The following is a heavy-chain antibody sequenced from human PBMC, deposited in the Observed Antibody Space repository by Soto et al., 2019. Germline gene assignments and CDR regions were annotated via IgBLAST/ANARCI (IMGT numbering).Heavy chain of an antibody. CDR2: ITRDGYNK. Sequence: GGSLRLSCAVSGFIFKNYPLLWVRHAPGKGLEWVASITRDGYNKYYADSVKGRFTISRDNSENTLYLQMNSLRVEDTAVYYCARDATFGAKGGSFDIWGHGTLVPVSS. D-gene: IGHD3-16*01. CDR1: GFIFKNYP. V-gene: IGHV3-30*03. CDR3: ARDATFGAKGGSFDI. J-gene: IGHJ3*02.